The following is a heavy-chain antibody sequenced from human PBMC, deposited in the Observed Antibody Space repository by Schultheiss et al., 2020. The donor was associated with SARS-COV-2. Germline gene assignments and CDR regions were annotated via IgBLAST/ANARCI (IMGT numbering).Heavy chain of an antibody. V-gene: IGHV1-2*04. CDR3: ARVGIAVAGNENYYYGMDV. CDR1: GYTFTGYY. D-gene: IGHD6-19*01. Sequence: ASVKVSCKASGYTFTGYYMHWVRQAPGQRLEWMGWINPNSGGTNYAQKFQGWVTMTRDTSISTAYMELSRLRSDDTAVYYCARVGIAVAGNENYYYGMDVWGQGTTVTVSS. J-gene: IGHJ6*02. CDR2: INPNSGGT.